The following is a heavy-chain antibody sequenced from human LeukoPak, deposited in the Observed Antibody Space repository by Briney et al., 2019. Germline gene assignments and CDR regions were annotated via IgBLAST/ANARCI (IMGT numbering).Heavy chain of an antibody. D-gene: IGHD6-19*01. Sequence: GASVKVSCKASGYTFTSYAMHWVRQAPGQRLEWMGWINVRNGNTKYSQKFQGRVTITRDTSASTAYMELSSLRSEDTAVYYCGRDASSGWNWFDPWGQGTLVTVSS. J-gene: IGHJ5*02. CDR1: GYTFTSYA. CDR2: INVRNGNT. CDR3: GRDASSGWNWFDP. V-gene: IGHV1-3*01.